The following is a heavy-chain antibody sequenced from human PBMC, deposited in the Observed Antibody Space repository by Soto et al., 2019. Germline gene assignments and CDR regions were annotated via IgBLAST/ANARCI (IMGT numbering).Heavy chain of an antibody. J-gene: IGHJ3*02. CDR2: IIPIFGTA. Sequence: QVQLVQSGAEVKKPGSSVKVSCKASGGTFSSYAISWVRQAPGQGLEWMGGIIPIFGTANYAQKFQGRVTITADASTCRAYVERSSLRSEDTAVHYCARGSRIVVALNDFDICGHRTIVTVTS. D-gene: IGHD6-19*01. CDR1: GGTFSSYA. V-gene: IGHV1-69*01. CDR3: ARGSRIVVALNDFDI.